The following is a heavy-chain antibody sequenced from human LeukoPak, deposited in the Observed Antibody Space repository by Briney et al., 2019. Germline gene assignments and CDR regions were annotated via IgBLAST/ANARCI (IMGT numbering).Heavy chain of an antibody. CDR2: IIPILGIA. J-gene: IGHJ4*02. CDR1: GGTFSSYA. Sequence: ASVKVSCKASGGTFSSYAISWVRQAPGQGLEWMGRIIPILGIANYAQKFQGRVTITADKSTSTAYMELSSLRSEDTAVYCCAKGGRDYGDSSGTDWGQGTLVTVSS. D-gene: IGHD4-17*01. CDR3: AKGGRDYGDSSGTD. V-gene: IGHV1-69*04.